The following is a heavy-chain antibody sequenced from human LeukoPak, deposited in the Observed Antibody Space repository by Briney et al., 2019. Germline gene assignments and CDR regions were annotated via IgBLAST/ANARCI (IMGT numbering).Heavy chain of an antibody. V-gene: IGHV3-74*01. D-gene: IGHD6-13*01. Sequence: GGSLRLSCVASGFTFSSSWMYWVRQAPGKGLVWASRISSDGSSTTYADSVKGRFTTSRDNAMNTLYLQMNSLRVEDTAVYYCARADSSWANDYWGQGTLVTVSS. CDR1: GFTFSSSW. CDR3: ARADSSWANDY. J-gene: IGHJ4*02. CDR2: ISSDGSST.